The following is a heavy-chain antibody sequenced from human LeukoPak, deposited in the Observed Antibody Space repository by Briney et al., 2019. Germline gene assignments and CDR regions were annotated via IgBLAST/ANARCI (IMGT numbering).Heavy chain of an antibody. CDR1: GFTFSSYA. CDR3: AKIPSTYYYDSSGYHPYLDY. V-gene: IGHV3-23*01. D-gene: IGHD3-22*01. CDR2: ISGSGGST. Sequence: PGGSLRLSCAASGFTFSSYAMSWVRQAPGKGLEWVSAISGSGGSTYYADSVKGRFTISRDNSKNTLYLQMNSLRAEDTAVYYCAKIPSTYYYDSSGYHPYLDYWGQGTLVTVSS. J-gene: IGHJ4*02.